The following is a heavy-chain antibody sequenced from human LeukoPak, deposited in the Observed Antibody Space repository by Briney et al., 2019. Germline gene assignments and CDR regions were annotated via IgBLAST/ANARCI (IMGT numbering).Heavy chain of an antibody. Sequence: SETLSLTCTVSGGSISSGGYYWSWIRQHPGKGLEWIGSIYYSGSTYYNPSLKSRVTISVDTSKNQFSLKLSSVTAADTAVYYCARDGTHWELLVQGVAFDIWGQGTMVTVSS. J-gene: IGHJ3*02. CDR3: ARDGTHWELLVQGVAFDI. CDR2: IYYSGST. V-gene: IGHV4-39*07. D-gene: IGHD1-26*01. CDR1: GGSISSGGYY.